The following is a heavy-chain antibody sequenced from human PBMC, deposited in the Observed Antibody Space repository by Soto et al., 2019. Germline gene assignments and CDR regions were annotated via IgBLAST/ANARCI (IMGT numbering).Heavy chain of an antibody. CDR2: INHSGST. D-gene: IGHD6-13*01. CDR3: ARRRIAAARYYYGMDV. Sequence: QVQLQQWGAGLLKPSETLSLTCAVYGGSFSGYYWSWIRQPPGKGLEWIGEINHSGSTNYNPSLKSRVTISVDTSKNQFSLKLSSVTAADTAVYYCARRRIAAARYYYGMDVWGQGTTVTVSS. CDR1: GGSFSGYY. V-gene: IGHV4-34*01. J-gene: IGHJ6*02.